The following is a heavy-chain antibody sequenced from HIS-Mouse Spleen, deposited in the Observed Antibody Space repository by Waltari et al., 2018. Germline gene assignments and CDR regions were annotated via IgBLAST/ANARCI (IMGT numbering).Heavy chain of an antibody. V-gene: IGHV4-39*07. D-gene: IGHD6-13*01. CDR2: IYYSGST. J-gene: IGHJ2*01. CDR3: AREIPYSSSWYDWYFDL. Sequence: QLQLQESGPGLVKPSETLSLTCTVSGGSISSSSYYWGWIRQPPGKGLEWIGSIYYSGSTYYNPCLKSRVTISVDTSKNQFSLKLSSVTAADTAVYYCAREIPYSSSWYDWYFDLLGRGTLVTVSS. CDR1: GGSISSSSYY.